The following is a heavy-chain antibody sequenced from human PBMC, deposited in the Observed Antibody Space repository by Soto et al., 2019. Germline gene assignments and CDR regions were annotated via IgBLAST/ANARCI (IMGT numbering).Heavy chain of an antibody. CDR3: AGSTSAYEDY. J-gene: IGHJ4*02. D-gene: IGHD5-12*01. CDR2: IYYSGST. CDR1: GDSISSYY. V-gene: IGHV4-59*01. Sequence: SETLSLTCTVSGDSISSYYWSWIRQPPGKGLEWIGYIYYSGSTNYNPSLKSRVTISVDTFKNQFSLKLSSVTAAATAVYYCAGSTSAYEDYCSEGTVVTLSS.